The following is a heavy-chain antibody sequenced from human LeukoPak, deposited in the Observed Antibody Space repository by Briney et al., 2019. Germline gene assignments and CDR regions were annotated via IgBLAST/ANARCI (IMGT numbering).Heavy chain of an antibody. CDR3: ARGGVRGVIIDPARDAFDI. CDR2: INAGNGNT. J-gene: IGHJ3*02. D-gene: IGHD3-10*01. V-gene: IGHV1/OR15-3*02. CDR1: GYTFTGYY. Sequence: GASVKVSCKASGYTFTGYYMHWVRQAPGQRLEWMGWINAGNGNTKYSQKFQGRVTITRDTSASTAYMELSSLRSDDTAVYYCARGGVRGVIIDPARDAFDIWGQGTMVTVSS.